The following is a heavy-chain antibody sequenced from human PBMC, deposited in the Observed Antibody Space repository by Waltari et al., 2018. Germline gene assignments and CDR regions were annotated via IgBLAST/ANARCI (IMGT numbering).Heavy chain of an antibody. CDR3: ARGRRGSSNCYPYFDY. D-gene: IGHD6-13*01. V-gene: IGHV3-7*01. CDR2: SLQKGVEN. Sequence: EVHIIQSGGGLVQPGGSLRLSCAASGFSFSDYRMYWVRQAPGKGLVVVANSLQKGVENNEGGSMMGRISIPRDNAQKSVYLFMASLGVEDTAVYYCARGRRGSSNCYPYFDYWGQGPLVPVPS. CDR1: GFSFSDYR. J-gene: IGHJ4*02.